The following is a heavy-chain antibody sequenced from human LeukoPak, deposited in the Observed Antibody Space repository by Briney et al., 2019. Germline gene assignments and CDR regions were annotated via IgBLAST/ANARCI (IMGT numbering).Heavy chain of an antibody. J-gene: IGHJ4*02. CDR1: GGSISSSSYY. D-gene: IGHD3-10*01. CDR2: IYYSGST. V-gene: IGHV4-39*01. CDR3: ARLIGRGEGPYYFDY. Sequence: SETLSLTCTVSGGSISSSSYYWGWIRQPPGKGLEWIGSIYYSGSTYHNPSLKSRVTISVDTSKNQFSLKLSSVTAADTAAYYCARLIGRGEGPYYFDYWGQGTLVTVSS.